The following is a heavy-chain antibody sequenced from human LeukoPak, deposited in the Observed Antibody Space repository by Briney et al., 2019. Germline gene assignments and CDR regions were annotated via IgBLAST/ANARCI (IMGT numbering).Heavy chain of an antibody. CDR2: IYYSGST. Sequence: SETLSLTCTVSGGSISSSSYYWGWIRQPPGKELEWIGSIYYSGSTYYNPSLKSRVTISVDTSKNQFSLKLTSVTAADTAVYYCARGSPLGQNWFDPWGQGTLVTVSS. D-gene: IGHD3-10*01. J-gene: IGHJ5*02. CDR3: ARGSPLGQNWFDP. V-gene: IGHV4-39*07. CDR1: GGSISSSSYY.